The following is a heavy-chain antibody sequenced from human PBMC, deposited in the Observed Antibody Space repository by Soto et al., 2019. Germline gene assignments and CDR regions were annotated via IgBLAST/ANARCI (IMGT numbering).Heavy chain of an antibody. CDR3: AREDFGVHSSRLDP. J-gene: IGHJ5*02. Sequence: ASVKVSCKASGYIFTTYSIAWVRQAPGQGLEWVGWISPNNGNTNYAQNVQGRVTMTTDTSTTTAYMELRSLTSDDTAVYYCAREDFGVHSSRLDPWGQGTLVTVSS. CDR2: ISPNNGNT. V-gene: IGHV1-18*04. CDR1: GYIFTTYS. D-gene: IGHD6-13*01.